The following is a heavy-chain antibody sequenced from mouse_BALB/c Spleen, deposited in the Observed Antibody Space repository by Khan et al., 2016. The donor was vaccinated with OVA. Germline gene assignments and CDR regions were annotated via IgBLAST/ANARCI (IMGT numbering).Heavy chain of an antibody. J-gene: IGHJ4*01. CDR3: ARQPYYHYNIKDY. Sequence: QVQLQQSGPGLVAPSQSLSITCTISGFSLTNYGVHWVRQPPGKGLEWLVVIWNDGSTTYNSSLKSRLTVSKDNSKSQVFLKMNSLQTDDTAMYFCARQPYYHYNIKDYGGQGTSGNVSA. D-gene: IGHD2-10*01. CDR1: GFSLTNYG. CDR2: IWNDGST. V-gene: IGHV2-6-1*01.